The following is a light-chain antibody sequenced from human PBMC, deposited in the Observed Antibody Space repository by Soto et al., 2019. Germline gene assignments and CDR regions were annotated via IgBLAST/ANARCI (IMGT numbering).Light chain of an antibody. Sequence: QSALTQPASVSGSPGQSITISCTGTSSDVGGYNYVSWYQQHPGTAPKLMIYEVSNRPSGVSNRFSGSKSGNTASLTISGLQAEDEADYYCSSYTSSSSWVFGGGIKLTVL. V-gene: IGLV2-14*01. CDR3: SSYTSSSSWV. CDR2: EVS. J-gene: IGLJ3*02. CDR1: SSDVGGYNY.